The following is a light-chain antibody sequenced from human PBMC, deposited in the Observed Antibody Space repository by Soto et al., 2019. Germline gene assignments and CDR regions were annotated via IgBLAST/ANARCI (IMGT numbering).Light chain of an antibody. CDR1: QSVSSSY. V-gene: IGKV3-20*01. CDR3: QQYGSSLSIT. J-gene: IGKJ5*01. CDR2: GAS. Sequence: EIVLTQSPGTLSLSPGKRATLSCRASQSVSSSYLAWYQQKPGQAPRLLIYGASSRATGIPDRFSGSGSGTDFSLTISRLEPEDFAVYYCQQYGSSLSITFGQGTRLEIK.